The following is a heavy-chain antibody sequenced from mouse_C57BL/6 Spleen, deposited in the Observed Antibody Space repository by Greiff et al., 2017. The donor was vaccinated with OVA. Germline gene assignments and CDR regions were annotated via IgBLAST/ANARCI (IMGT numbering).Heavy chain of an antibody. Sequence: QVQLQQPGAELVRPGSSVKLSCKASGYTFTSYWMDWVKQRPGQGLEWIGNIYPSDSETHYNQKFKDKATLTVDKSSSTAYMQLSSLTSEDSAVYYCARDSAGYVYWGQGTLVTVSA. CDR3: ARDSAGYVY. J-gene: IGHJ3*01. V-gene: IGHV1-61*01. CDR1: GYTFTSYW. D-gene: IGHD3-2*02. CDR2: IYPSDSET.